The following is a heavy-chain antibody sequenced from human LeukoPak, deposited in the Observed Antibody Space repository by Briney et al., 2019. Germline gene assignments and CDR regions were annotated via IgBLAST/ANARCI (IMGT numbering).Heavy chain of an antibody. D-gene: IGHD2-15*01. CDR2: ISGSGGST. CDR1: GFTFSSYA. V-gene: IGHV3-23*01. Sequence: PGGSLRLSCAASGFTFSSYAMSWVRQAPGKGLEWVSAISGSGGSTYYADSVKGRFTISRDNSKNTLLLQMNSLRADDAAIYFCAKSDCSGPTCYSGLDSWGQGTLVTVSS. CDR3: AKSDCSGPTCYSGLDS. J-gene: IGHJ4*02.